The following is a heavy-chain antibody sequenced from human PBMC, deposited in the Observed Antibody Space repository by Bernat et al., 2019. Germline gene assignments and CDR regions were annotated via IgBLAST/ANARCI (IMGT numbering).Heavy chain of an antibody. D-gene: IGHD3-16*01. CDR1: GFTVSSYG. CDR3: ARGLGGSPY. Sequence: VQLVESGGGLVQPGGSLRLSCAASGFTVSSYGMHWVRQAPGKGLEWVAVIWYDGSNKYYADSVKGRFTISRDNSKNTLYLQMNSLRAEDTAVYYCARGLGGSPYWGQGTLVTVSS. V-gene: IGHV3-33*08. CDR2: IWYDGSNK. J-gene: IGHJ4*02.